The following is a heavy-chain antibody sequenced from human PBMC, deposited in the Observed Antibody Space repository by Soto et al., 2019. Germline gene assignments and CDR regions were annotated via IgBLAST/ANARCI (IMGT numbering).Heavy chain of an antibody. CDR2: IYHSGST. J-gene: IGHJ4*02. Sequence: QVQLQESGPGLVKPSGTLSLTCAVSGGSISSSNWWSWVRQHPGKGLEWIGEIYHSGSTNYNPYLTSRVTISVDKSKNQFYLKLSSVTAADKAVYYCASQTTVTPFDYWGQGTLVTVSS. V-gene: IGHV4-4*02. D-gene: IGHD4-17*01. CDR3: ASQTTVTPFDY. CDR1: GGSISSSNW.